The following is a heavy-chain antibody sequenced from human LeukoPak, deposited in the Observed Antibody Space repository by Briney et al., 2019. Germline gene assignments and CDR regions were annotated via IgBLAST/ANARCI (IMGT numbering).Heavy chain of an antibody. Sequence: PSETLSLTCTVSGGSISSYYWSWIRLPPGKGLEWIGYIYYSGSTNYNPSLKSRVTISVDTSKNQFSLKLSSVTAADTAVYYCARDQQQLANWFDPWGQGTLVTVSS. V-gene: IGHV4-59*01. J-gene: IGHJ5*02. CDR1: GGSISSYY. CDR3: ARDQQQLANWFDP. D-gene: IGHD6-13*01. CDR2: IYYSGST.